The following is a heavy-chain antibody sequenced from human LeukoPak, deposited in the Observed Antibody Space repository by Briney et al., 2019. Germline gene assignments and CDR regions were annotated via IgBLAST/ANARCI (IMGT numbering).Heavy chain of an antibody. V-gene: IGHV1-18*01. CDR1: GYTFTSYG. CDR3: ARDRYSYGSYYYYYYMDV. J-gene: IGHJ6*03. D-gene: IGHD5-18*01. CDR2: ISAYNGNT. Sequence: GASVKVSCKASGYTFTSYGISWVRQAPGQGLEWMGWISAYNGNTNYAQKLQGRVTMTTDTSTSTAYMELRGLRSDDTAVYYCARDRYSYGSYYYYYYMDVWGKGTTVTISS.